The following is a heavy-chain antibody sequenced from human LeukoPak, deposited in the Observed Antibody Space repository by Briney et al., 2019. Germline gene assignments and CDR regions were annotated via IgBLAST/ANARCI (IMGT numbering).Heavy chain of an antibody. CDR3: AKVDDYYGSGSYLVDS. D-gene: IGHD3-10*01. CDR2: IRYDGSKK. J-gene: IGHJ4*02. V-gene: IGHV3-30*02. CDR1: GSTFSSHG. Sequence: GGSLRVSCAASGSTFSSHGMHWVRQAPGKGLDWVAFIRYDGSKKFYADSVKGRFTISRDNSKNTLDLQMNSLRTDDTAVYYCAKVDDYYGSGSYLVDSWGQGTLVTVPS.